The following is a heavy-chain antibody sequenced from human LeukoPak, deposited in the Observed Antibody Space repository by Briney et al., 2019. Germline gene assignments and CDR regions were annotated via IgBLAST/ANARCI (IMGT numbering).Heavy chain of an antibody. D-gene: IGHD3-16*02. J-gene: IGHJ4*02. V-gene: IGHV4-34*01. CDR1: GGSFSGYY. CDR2: INHSGST. Sequence: SETLSLTCAVYGGSFSGYYWSWIRQPPGKGLEWIGEINHSGSTNYNPSLKSRVTISVDTSKNQFSLKLSSVTAADTAVYYCARRFRGVIRRSFDYWGQGTLVTVSS. CDR3: ARRFRGVIRRSFDY.